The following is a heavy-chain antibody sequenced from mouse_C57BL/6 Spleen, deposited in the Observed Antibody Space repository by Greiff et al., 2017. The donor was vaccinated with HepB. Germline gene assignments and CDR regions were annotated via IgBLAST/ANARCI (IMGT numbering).Heavy chain of an antibody. CDR1: GYTFTDYN. CDR3: ARWLDDGYSPFDY. Sequence: VQLQQSGPELVKPGASVKIPCKASGYTFTDYNMDWVKQSHGKSLEWIGDINPNNGGTIYNQKFKGKATLTVDKSSSTAYMELRSLTSEDTAVYYCARWLDDGYSPFDYWGQGTTLTVSS. V-gene: IGHV1-18*01. D-gene: IGHD2-3*01. CDR2: INPNNGGT. J-gene: IGHJ2*01.